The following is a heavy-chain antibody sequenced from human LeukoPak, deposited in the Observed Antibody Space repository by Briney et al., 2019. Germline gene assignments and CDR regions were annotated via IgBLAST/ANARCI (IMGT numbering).Heavy chain of an antibody. D-gene: IGHD1-26*01. J-gene: IGHJ4*02. CDR1: GFTFSSYA. CDR2: ISGSGGST. Sequence: PGGSLRLSCAASGFTFSSYAMSWVRQAPGKGLEWVSAISGSGGSTYYADSVKGRFTISRDNAKNSLYLQMNSLRAEDTAVYYCARVRRGLVGGIDYWGQGTLVTVSS. V-gene: IGHV3-23*01. CDR3: ARVRRGLVGGIDY.